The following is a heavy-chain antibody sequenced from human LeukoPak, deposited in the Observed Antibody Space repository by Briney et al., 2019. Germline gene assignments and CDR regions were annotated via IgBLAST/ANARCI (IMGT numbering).Heavy chain of an antibody. V-gene: IGHV3-7*01. CDR2: IKQDGSEK. CDR1: GITFSNYW. CDR3: ARDNSVRDEAWWFNP. Sequence: GGSLRLSCAASGITFSNYWMSWVRQAPGKGLEWVANIKQDGSEKYYVDSVKGRFTISRDNAKNSLYLQMNSLRAEDTAVYFCARDNSVRDEAWWFNPWGQGTLVTVSS. J-gene: IGHJ5*02. D-gene: IGHD5-24*01.